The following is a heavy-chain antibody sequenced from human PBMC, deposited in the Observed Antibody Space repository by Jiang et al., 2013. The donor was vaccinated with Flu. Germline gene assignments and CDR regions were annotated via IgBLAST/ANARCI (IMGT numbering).Heavy chain of an antibody. Sequence: SKGTYYNPSLKSRVTISVDTSKNQFSLKLSSVTAADTAVYYCARYGSGYRDYYYGMDVWGQGTTVTVSS. V-gene: IGHV4-30-2*05. J-gene: IGHJ6*02. D-gene: IGHD3-10*01. CDR2: SKGT. CDR3: ARYGSGYRDYYYGMDV.